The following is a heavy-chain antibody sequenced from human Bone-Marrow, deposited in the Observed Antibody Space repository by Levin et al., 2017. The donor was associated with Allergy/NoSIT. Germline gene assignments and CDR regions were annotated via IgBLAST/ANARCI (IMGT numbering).Heavy chain of an antibody. CDR3: ARDYLLGSMTTVTTGWFDP. V-gene: IGHV3-30*04. CDR1: GFTFSSYA. Sequence: GGSLRLSCAASGFTFSSYAMHWVRQAPGKGLEWVAVISYDGSNKYYADSVKGRFTISRDNSKNTLYLQMNSLRAEDTAVYYCARDYLLGSMTTVTTGWFDPWGQGTLVTVSS. J-gene: IGHJ5*02. D-gene: IGHD4-17*01. CDR2: ISYDGSNK.